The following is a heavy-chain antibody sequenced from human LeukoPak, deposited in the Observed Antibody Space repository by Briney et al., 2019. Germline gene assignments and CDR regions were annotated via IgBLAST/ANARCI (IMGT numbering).Heavy chain of an antibody. CDR3: AKDRPYYDYVWGSYPRGAFDI. J-gene: IGHJ3*02. CDR2: ISGSGGST. V-gene: IGHV3-23*01. CDR1: GFTFSSYA. Sequence: GGSLRLSCAASGFTFSSYAMSWARQAPGKGLEWVSAISGSGGSTYYADSVKGRFTISRDNSKNTLYLQMNSLRAEDTAVYYCAKDRPYYDYVWGSYPRGAFDIWGQGTMVTVSS. D-gene: IGHD3-16*02.